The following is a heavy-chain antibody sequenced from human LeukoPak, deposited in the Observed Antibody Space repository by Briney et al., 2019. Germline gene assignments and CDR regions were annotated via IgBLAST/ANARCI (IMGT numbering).Heavy chain of an antibody. CDR2: ISGQSAGS. D-gene: IGHD4-23*01. J-gene: IGHJ2*01. CDR3: TTTLVTPEWYFDL. CDR1: GFTFSDYA. Sequence: GGSLRLSCVASGFTFSDYAISWLRQSPGKGLEWISSISGQSAGSYYADSLQGRFTISRDNAKNTLYLQMNSLRAEDTAVYYCTTTLVTPEWYFDLWGRGTLVTVSS. V-gene: IGHV3-23*01.